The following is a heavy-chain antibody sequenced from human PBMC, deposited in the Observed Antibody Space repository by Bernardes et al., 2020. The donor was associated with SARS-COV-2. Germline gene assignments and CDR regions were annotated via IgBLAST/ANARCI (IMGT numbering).Heavy chain of an antibody. CDR3: ARGGVRYCSGGSCYNFDY. CDR1: GYTFTGYY. D-gene: IGHD2-15*01. CDR2: INPNSGGT. V-gene: IGHV1-2*04. Sequence: ASVKVSCKASGYTFTGYYMHWVRQAPGQGLEWMGWINPNSGGTNYAQKFQGWVTMTRDTSISTAYMELSRLRSDDTAVYYCARGGVRYCSGGSCYNFDYWGQGTLVTVSS. J-gene: IGHJ4*02.